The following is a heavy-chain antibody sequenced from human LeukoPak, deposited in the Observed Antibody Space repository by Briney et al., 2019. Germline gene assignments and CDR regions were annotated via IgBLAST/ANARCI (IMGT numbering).Heavy chain of an antibody. J-gene: IGHJ5*02. V-gene: IGHV3-13*04. CDR1: GFTFSTYG. CDR3: ARGDILTDYSFDP. Sequence: GRSLRLSCAASGFTFSTYGMHWVRQATGKGLEWVSGIGTTGDTYYPASVKGRFTISRENAKNSLYLQMNSLRAGDTAVYYCARGDILTDYSFDPWGQGTLVIVSS. CDR2: IGTTGDT. D-gene: IGHD3-9*01.